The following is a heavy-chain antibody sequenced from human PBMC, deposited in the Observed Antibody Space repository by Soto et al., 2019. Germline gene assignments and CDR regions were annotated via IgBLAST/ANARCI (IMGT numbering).Heavy chain of an antibody. Sequence: SGGDVVQPGMSLRLSCAASGSTFRSHGMHWVRQAPGKGLEWVAVISNDGGNIYYAESVKGRFTISRDNSMDTLYLQMNSLRAEDTAVYYCAKDTYSSAWWGAFDPWGQGTLVTVSS. CDR3: AKDTYSSAWWGAFDP. V-gene: IGHV3-30*18. CDR2: ISNDGGNI. J-gene: IGHJ5*02. CDR1: GSTFRSHG. D-gene: IGHD6-19*01.